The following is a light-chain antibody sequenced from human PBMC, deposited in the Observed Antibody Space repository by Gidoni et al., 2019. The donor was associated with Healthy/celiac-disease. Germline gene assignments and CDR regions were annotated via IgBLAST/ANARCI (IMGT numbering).Light chain of an antibody. Sequence: SSELTQAHAVSVALGQTVRITCQGDRLRSYYASWYQQKPGQAPVLVIYGKNNRPSGIPDRFSGSSSGNTASLTITGAQAEDEADYYCNSRDSSGNHRGVFGGGTKLTVL. V-gene: IGLV3-19*01. CDR3: NSRDSSGNHRGV. CDR2: GKN. CDR1: RLRSYY. J-gene: IGLJ2*01.